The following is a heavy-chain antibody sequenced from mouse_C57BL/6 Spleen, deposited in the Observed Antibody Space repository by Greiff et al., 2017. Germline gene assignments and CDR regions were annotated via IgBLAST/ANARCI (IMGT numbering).Heavy chain of an antibody. D-gene: IGHD2-5*01. CDR2: IDPETGGT. CDR1: GYTFTDYE. J-gene: IGHJ4*01. Sequence: QVHVKQSGAELVRPGASVTLSCKASGYTFTDYEMHWVKQTPVHGLEWIGAIDPETGGTAYNQKFKGKAILTADKSSSTAYMELRSLTSEDSAVYYCTRRGYSNYDYAMDYWGQGTSVTVSS. V-gene: IGHV1-15*01. CDR3: TRRGYSNYDYAMDY.